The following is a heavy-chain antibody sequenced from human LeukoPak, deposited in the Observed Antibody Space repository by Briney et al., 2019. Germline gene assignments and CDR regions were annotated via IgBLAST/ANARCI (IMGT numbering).Heavy chain of an antibody. J-gene: IGHJ3*01. Sequence: GGSLRLSCAASGFTFSDYYMSWIRQAPGKGLEWLSYISSDGTTIQYADSVKGRFTISRDNAKNSLYLQMNSLRAEDTAMYYCARGMRQIDDAFDLWGQGTMVTVSS. D-gene: IGHD6-25*01. CDR2: ISSDGTTI. V-gene: IGHV3-11*04. CDR1: GFTFSDYY. CDR3: ARGMRQIDDAFDL.